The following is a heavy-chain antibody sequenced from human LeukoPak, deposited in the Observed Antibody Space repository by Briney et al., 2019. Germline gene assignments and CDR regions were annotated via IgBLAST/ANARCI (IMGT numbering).Heavy chain of an antibody. J-gene: IGHJ5*02. CDR1: GITVSSHF. CDR3: SRDIWYGSGTYLLRES. Sequence: GGSLRLSCAGSGITVSSHFMSWVRQAPGKGLEWVSVVYTGGCTYYADAVRGRFTISRDNSKNTLYLQMDSLRAEDTAVYYCSRDIWYGSGTYLLRESWGQGTLVTVSS. V-gene: IGHV3-53*01. CDR2: VYTGGCT. D-gene: IGHD3-10*01.